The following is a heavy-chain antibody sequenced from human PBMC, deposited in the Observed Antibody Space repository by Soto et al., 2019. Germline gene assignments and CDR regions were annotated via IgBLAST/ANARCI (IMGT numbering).Heavy chain of an antibody. Sequence: SETLSLTCTVSGGSISSGGYCWSWIRQHPGKGLEWIGYIYYSGSTYYNPSLKSRVTISVDTSKNQFSLKLSSVTAADTAVYYCARDRGAAAYWFDPWGQGTLVTVSS. D-gene: IGHD6-13*01. CDR1: GGSISSGGYC. V-gene: IGHV4-31*03. CDR3: ARDRGAAAYWFDP. CDR2: IYYSGST. J-gene: IGHJ5*02.